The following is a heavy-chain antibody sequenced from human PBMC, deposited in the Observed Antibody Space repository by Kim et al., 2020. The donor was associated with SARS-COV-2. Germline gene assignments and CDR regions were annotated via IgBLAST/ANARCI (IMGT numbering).Heavy chain of an antibody. D-gene: IGHD1-26*01. CDR3: ARGGFYSGSHLDY. J-gene: IGHJ4*02. Sequence: GGSLRLSCATSGFTFSSYWMHWVRQAPGKGLVWVSRINNDGSSTTYADSVKGRFTISRDNAKNTLYLQMNSLRAEDTAVYYCARGGFYSGSHLDYWGQGTLVTVSS. V-gene: IGHV3-74*01. CDR1: GFTFSSYW. CDR2: INNDGSST.